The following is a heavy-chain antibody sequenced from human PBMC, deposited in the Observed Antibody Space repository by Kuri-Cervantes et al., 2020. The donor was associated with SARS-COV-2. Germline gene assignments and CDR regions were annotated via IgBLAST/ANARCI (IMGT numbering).Heavy chain of an antibody. CDR3: AKDLSGSFAFDY. Sequence: SVKVSCKASGGTFSSYAISWVRQAPGQGLEWMGGIIPIFGTANYAQKFQGRVTITTDESTSTAYMELSSLRSEDTAVYYCAKDLSGSFAFDYWGQGTLVTVSS. V-gene: IGHV1-69*05. D-gene: IGHD1-26*01. J-gene: IGHJ4*02. CDR2: IIPIFGTA. CDR1: GGTFSSYA.